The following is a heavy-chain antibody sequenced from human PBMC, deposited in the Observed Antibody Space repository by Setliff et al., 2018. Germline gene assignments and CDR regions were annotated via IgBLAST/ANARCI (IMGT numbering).Heavy chain of an antibody. V-gene: IGHV3-7*01. CDR1: RFTFSNYW. J-gene: IGHJ1*01. D-gene: IGHD3-22*01. CDR2: IKEDGSEK. Sequence: PGGSLRLSCAASRFTFSNYWMSWVRQAPGKGLEWVANIKEDGSEKYYVDSVKGRFTISRDNAKNTLYLQMNSLRAEDTAVYYCAKNHDSSGYYSYFQHWGQGTLVTVSS. CDR3: AKNHDSSGYYSYFQH.